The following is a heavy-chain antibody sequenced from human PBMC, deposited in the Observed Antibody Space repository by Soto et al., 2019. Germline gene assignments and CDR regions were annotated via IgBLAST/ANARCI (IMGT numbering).Heavy chain of an antibody. CDR3: VRKKNYCSGGTCYNDSFDF. J-gene: IGHJ3*01. CDR2: IYWDDAE. V-gene: IGHV2-5*04. Sequence: QITLKESGPTLVKPTQTLTLTCTFSGFSLSTSGVGVGWIRQPPGKALEWLALIYWDDAERYRASLKSRLTTTKDTSKNHVVLTMTNMDPVDTGTYYCVRKKNYCSGGTCYNDSFDFWGQGTMVTVSS. CDR1: GFSLSTSGVG. D-gene: IGHD2-15*01.